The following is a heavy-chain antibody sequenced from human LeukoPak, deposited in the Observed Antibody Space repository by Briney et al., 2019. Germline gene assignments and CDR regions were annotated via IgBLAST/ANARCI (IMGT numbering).Heavy chain of an antibody. Sequence: PSETLSLTCAVYGGSFSGYYWSWIRQPPGKGLEWIGEINHSGSTNYNPSLKSRVTISVDTSKNQFSLKLSPVTAADTAVYYCARGRHCSSTSCYGYYGMDVWGQGTTVTVSS. CDR3: ARGRHCSSTSCYGYYGMDV. CDR1: GGSFSGYY. CDR2: INHSGST. J-gene: IGHJ6*02. V-gene: IGHV4-34*01. D-gene: IGHD2-2*01.